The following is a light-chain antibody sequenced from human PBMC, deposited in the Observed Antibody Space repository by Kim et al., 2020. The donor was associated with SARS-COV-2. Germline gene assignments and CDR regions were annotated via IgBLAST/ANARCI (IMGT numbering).Light chain of an antibody. CDR2: GTS. CDR1: QSVSSSF. CDR3: QQYGTSPAT. V-gene: IGKV3-20*01. J-gene: IGKJ1*01. Sequence: EIVLTQSPGTLSLSPGERATISCRASQSVSSSFLAWYQQTPGQAPRLLIYGTSTRATGIPDRFSGSGSGTDFTLTISRLEPEDFAVYFCQQYGTSPATFGQGTKVDIK.